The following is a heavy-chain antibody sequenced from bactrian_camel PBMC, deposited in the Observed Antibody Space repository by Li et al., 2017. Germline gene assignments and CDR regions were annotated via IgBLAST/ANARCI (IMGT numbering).Heavy chain of an antibody. V-gene: IGHV3S10*01. Sequence: DVQLVESGGGSVQTGGSLRLSCAASGLTWTHYCMGWFRQAPGKVREGVAAIYTGGTTLYADSVKGRFTISLDNAKNTVYLQMGSLKPEDSAMYICAADSEYCDNNWGFGYWGQGTQVTVS. CDR3: AADSEYCDNNWGFGY. J-gene: IGHJ6*01. CDR1: GLTWTHYC. CDR2: IYTGGTT. D-gene: IGHD8*01.